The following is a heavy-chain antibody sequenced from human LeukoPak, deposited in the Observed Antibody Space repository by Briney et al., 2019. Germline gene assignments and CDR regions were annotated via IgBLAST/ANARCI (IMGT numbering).Heavy chain of an antibody. Sequence: KTSETLSLTCVVSGGSVSGYYWGWIRQPPGRGLEWIGYVYYSGSTNYNPSFKSRITISVDTSRNQFSLQLSSVTAADTAVYYCARIHRYCSGSACYVLDNWGQGTLVAVSS. D-gene: IGHD2-15*01. CDR3: ARIHRYCSGSACYVLDN. CDR1: GGSVSGYY. J-gene: IGHJ4*02. CDR2: VYYSGST. V-gene: IGHV4-59*02.